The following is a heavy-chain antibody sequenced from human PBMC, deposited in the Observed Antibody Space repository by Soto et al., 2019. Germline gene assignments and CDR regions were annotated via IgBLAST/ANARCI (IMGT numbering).Heavy chain of an antibody. CDR2: ISYDGSNK. D-gene: IGHD3-9*01. CDR1: GFTFSSYA. V-gene: IGHV3-30-3*01. Sequence: QVQLVESGGGVVQPGRSLRLSCAASGFTFSSYAMHWVHQAPGKGLEWVAVISYDGSNKYYADSVKGRFTISRDNSKNTLYLRMNSLRAEDTAVYYCARALRYFDWLTTDYYYYYGMDVWGQGTTVTVSS. CDR3: ARALRYFDWLTTDYYYYYGMDV. J-gene: IGHJ6*02.